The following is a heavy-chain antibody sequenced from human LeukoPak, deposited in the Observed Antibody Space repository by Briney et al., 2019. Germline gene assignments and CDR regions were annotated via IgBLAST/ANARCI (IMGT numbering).Heavy chain of an antibody. CDR3: AKGGSRIQGRIDY. CDR1: GFTFSNYA. V-gene: IGHV3-23*01. J-gene: IGHJ4*02. Sequence: PGGSLRLSCAASGFTFSNYAMTWVRQAPGKGLEWVSGIGGSGASTYYADSVKGRFTISRDNSKNTLYLQMNSLRVEDTAVYYCAKGGSRIQGRIDYWGQGTLVTVSP. CDR2: IGGSGAST. D-gene: IGHD2-15*01.